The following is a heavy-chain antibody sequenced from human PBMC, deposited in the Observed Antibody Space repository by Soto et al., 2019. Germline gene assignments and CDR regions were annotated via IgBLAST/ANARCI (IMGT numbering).Heavy chain of an antibody. CDR2: IYWYDDK. J-gene: IGHJ5*02. CDR3: AHSDDSSYLRNWFDP. D-gene: IGHD6-13*01. V-gene: IGHV2-5*01. Sequence: QITLKESGPTLVKPTQTLTLTCTFSGFSLSTSGVGVGWIRQPPGKALEWLALIYWYDDKRYSPSLKSRLTITKDTSKNQVVRTMTNMDPVDTATYYCAHSDDSSYLRNWFDPWGQGTLVTVSS. CDR1: GFSLSTSGVG.